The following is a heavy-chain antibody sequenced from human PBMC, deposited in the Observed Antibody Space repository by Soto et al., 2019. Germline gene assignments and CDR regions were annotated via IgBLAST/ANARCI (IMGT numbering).Heavy chain of an antibody. CDR2: IIPIFGTA. J-gene: IGHJ5*02. CDR3: AEAVAGRNWFDP. D-gene: IGHD6-19*01. CDR1: GGTFSGYA. Sequence: SVKVSCKASGGTFSGYAISWVRQAPGQGLEWMGGIIPIFGTANYAQKFQGRVTITADKSTSTAYMELSSLRSEDTAVYYCAEAVAGRNWFDPWGQGTLVTVSS. V-gene: IGHV1-69*06.